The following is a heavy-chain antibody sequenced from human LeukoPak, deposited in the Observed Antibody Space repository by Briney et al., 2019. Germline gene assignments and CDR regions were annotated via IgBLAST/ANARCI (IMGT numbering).Heavy chain of an antibody. CDR2: INSDGSST. CDR3: ARGIAVASSWFDP. V-gene: IGHV3-74*01. CDR1: GFTFSSYW. Sequence: GGSLRLSCAASGFTFSSYWMHWVRQAPRKGLVWVSRINSDGSSTTYAHSVKGRFTISRDNAKDTLYLQMNSLRAEDTALYFCARGIAVASSWFDPWGQGTLVTVSS. D-gene: IGHD6-19*01. J-gene: IGHJ5*02.